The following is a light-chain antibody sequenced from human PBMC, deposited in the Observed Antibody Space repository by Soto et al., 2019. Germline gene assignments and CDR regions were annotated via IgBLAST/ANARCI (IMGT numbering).Light chain of an antibody. V-gene: IGKV1-5*03. J-gene: IGKJ1*01. CDR1: QTISSW. CDR2: KAS. Sequence: DIQMTQPPSTLSGSVGDRVTITCRASQTISSWLAWYQQKPGKAPKLLIYKASTLKSGVPSRFSGSGSGTEFTLTISSLQPDDFATYYCQHYNSYSEAFGQGPKVDI. CDR3: QHYNSYSEA.